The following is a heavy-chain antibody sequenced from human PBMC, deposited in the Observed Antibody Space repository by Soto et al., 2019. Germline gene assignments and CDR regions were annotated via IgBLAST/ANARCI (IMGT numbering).Heavy chain of an antibody. Sequence: GGSLRLSCAASGFPFSGSAMHWVRQASGKGLEWVGRIRSKANSYATAYAASVKGRFTISRDDSKNTAYLQMNSLKTEDTAVYYCTSRLGYCISTSCSYGMDVWGQGTTVTVSS. CDR3: TSRLGYCISTSCSYGMDV. V-gene: IGHV3-73*01. J-gene: IGHJ6*02. CDR2: IRSKANSYAT. CDR1: GFPFSGSA. D-gene: IGHD2-2*01.